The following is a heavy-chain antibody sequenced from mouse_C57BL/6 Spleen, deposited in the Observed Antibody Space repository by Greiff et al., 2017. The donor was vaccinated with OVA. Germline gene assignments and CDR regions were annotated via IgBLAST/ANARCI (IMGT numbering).Heavy chain of an antibody. CDR2: IDPSDSYT. CDR3: ARRGTAQAGFAY. D-gene: IGHD3-2*02. J-gene: IGHJ3*01. V-gene: IGHV1-69*01. Sequence: QVQLQQPGAELVMPGASVKLSCKASGYTFTSYWMHWVKQRPGQGLEWIGEIDPSDSYTNYNQEFKGKSTLTVDKSSSTAYMQLSSLTSEDSAVYYCARRGTAQAGFAYWGQGTLVTVSA. CDR1: GYTFTSYW.